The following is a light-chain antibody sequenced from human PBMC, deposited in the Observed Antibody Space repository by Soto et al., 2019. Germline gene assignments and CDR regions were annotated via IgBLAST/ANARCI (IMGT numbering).Light chain of an antibody. V-gene: IGKV3-15*01. CDR3: QQYNNWPWT. CDR2: GVS. CDR1: QLFSSN. J-gene: IGKJ1*01. Sequence: EIVLTQSPATLSLSPGESVTLSCRASQLFSSNLAWYQHKPGQAPRLLIYGVSTRDTGVPDRFSGSASGTDFTLTISSLQSEDFAVYYCQQYNNWPWTFGQGTRWIS.